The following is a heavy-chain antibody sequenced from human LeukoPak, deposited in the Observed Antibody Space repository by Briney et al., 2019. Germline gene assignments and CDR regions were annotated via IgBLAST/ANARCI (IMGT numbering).Heavy chain of an antibody. V-gene: IGHV3-23*01. J-gene: IGHJ4*02. CDR2: ISGIGGST. Sequence: GSLRLSCAASGFTFTDYSMSWVRQAPGKGLEWVSAISGIGGSTYYADSVKGRFTISRDNSKNTLYLQMNSLRAEDTAVYYCAKVPRTTVVTPYYFDYWGQGTLVTVSS. CDR3: AKVPRTTVVTPYYFDY. D-gene: IGHD4-23*01. CDR1: GFTFTDYS.